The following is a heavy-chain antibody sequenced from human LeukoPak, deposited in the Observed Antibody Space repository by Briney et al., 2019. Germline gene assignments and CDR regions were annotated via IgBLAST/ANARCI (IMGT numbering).Heavy chain of an antibody. CDR1: GDSFSSNSAA. CDR3: ARGRGIAARPCGVYYFDY. D-gene: IGHD6-6*01. V-gene: IGHV6-1*01. Sequence: SQTLSLTCAISGDSFSSNSAAWNWIRQSPSRGLEWLGRTYYRSKWYNDYAVSVKSRITINPDTSKNQFSLKLSSVTAADTAVYYCARGRGIAARPCGVYYFDYWGQGTLVTVSS. J-gene: IGHJ4*02. CDR2: TYYRSKWYN.